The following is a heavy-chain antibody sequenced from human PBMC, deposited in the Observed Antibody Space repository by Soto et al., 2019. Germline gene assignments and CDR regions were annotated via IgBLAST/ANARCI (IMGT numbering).Heavy chain of an antibody. CDR3: ARDMKRAVAAGYYYYYVMDV. D-gene: IGHD6-13*01. CDR1: GGTFSSYG. J-gene: IGHJ6*02. V-gene: IGHV1-69*06. CDR2: IIPIFDTS. Sequence: ASVKVSCKASGGTFSSYGISCVRQAPGQGLEWMGGIIPIFDTSNSAQKFQGRVTITADTSTSTAYLELSNLRSEDTAVYYCARDMKRAVAAGYYYYYVMDVWGQGTTVTVSS.